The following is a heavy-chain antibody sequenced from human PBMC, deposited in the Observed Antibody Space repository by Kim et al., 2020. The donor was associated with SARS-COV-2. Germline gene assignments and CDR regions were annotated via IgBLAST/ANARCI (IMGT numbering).Heavy chain of an antibody. Sequence: GGSLRLSCAASGFSLINASLTWVRQTPEKGLEWVGRLRTKPHGESHVESTIYAAPVKGRFAISRDDSKNMFFLEMNGLKTEDTALYFCTTDVVQWVGATGFRYFDPWGQGSLVTVSS. CDR3: TTDVVQWVGATGFRYFDP. J-gene: IGHJ5*02. V-gene: IGHV3-15*01. CDR2: LRTKPHGESHVEST. D-gene: IGHD6-19*01. CDR1: GFSLINAS.